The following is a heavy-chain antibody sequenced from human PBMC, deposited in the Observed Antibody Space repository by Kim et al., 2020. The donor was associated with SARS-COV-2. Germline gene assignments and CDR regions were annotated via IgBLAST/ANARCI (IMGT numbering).Heavy chain of an antibody. CDR3: ARGLRRVTMVRGVPTSFD. J-gene: IGHJ4*01. V-gene: IGHV4-34*01. D-gene: IGHD3-10*01. Sequence: SETLSLTCAVYGGSFSGYYWSWIRQPPGKGLEWIGEINHSGSTNYNPSLKSRVTISVDTSKNQFSLKLSSVTAADTAVYYCARGLRRVTMVRGVPTSFD. CDR1: GGSFSGYY. CDR2: INHSGST.